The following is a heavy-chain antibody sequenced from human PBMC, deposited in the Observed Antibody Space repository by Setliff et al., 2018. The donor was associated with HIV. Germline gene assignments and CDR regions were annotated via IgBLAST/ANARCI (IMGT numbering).Heavy chain of an antibody. CDR1: GTTFSTYL. CDR3: AKEAKRVGDSQNYYES. CDR2: IIPILGTE. J-gene: IGHJ4*02. Sequence: GASVKVSCKASGTTFSTYLFTWVRQAPGQGFEWMGGIIPILGTEKYAQKFHGRVTLTADMSTNTAYMELRSLTFEDTTVYYCAKEAKRVGDSQNYYESWGQGTLVTVSS. V-gene: IGHV1-69*10. D-gene: IGHD1-26*01.